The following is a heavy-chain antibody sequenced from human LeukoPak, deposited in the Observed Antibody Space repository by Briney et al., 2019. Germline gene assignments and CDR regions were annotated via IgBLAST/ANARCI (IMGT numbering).Heavy chain of an antibody. J-gene: IGHJ4*02. CDR2: IRQDGSEK. CDR1: GFTFSDYW. CDR3: ARISRSRSSCYGVYDY. D-gene: IGHD2-15*01. V-gene: IGHV3-7*01. Sequence: PGGSLRLSCAASGFTFSDYWMTWVRQAPGKGLEWVANIRQDGSEKYHVDSVKGRFTISRDNAKNSVYLQMNSLRAEDTAVYYCARISRSRSSCYGVYDYWGQGSLVTVSS.